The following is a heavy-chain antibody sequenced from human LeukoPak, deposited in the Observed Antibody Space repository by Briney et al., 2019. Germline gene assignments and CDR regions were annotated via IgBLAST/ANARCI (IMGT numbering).Heavy chain of an antibody. J-gene: IGHJ6*02. V-gene: IGHV3-23*01. CDR3: AKVPIPITIFNGMDV. CDR1: GFTFSSYA. CDR2: ISGSGGST. D-gene: IGHD3-3*01. Sequence: PGWSLRLSCAASGFTFSSYAMSWVRQAPGKGLEWVSVISGSGGSTYYADSVKGRFTISRDNSKNTLYLQMNSLRAEDTAVYYCAKVPIPITIFNGMDVWGQGTTVTVSS.